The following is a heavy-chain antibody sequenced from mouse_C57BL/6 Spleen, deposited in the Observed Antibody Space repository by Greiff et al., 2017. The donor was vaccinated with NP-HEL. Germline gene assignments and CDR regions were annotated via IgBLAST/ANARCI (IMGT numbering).Heavy chain of an antibody. CDR1: GYTFTSYW. Sequence: VQLQQPGAELVKPGASVKMSCKASGYTFTSYWITWVKQRPGQGLEWIGDIYPGSGSTNYNEKFKSKATLTVDTSSSTAYMQLSSLTSEDSAVYYCARWGYGSFYYAMDYWGQGTSVTVSS. J-gene: IGHJ4*01. V-gene: IGHV1-55*01. D-gene: IGHD1-1*01. CDR2: IYPGSGST. CDR3: ARWGYGSFYYAMDY.